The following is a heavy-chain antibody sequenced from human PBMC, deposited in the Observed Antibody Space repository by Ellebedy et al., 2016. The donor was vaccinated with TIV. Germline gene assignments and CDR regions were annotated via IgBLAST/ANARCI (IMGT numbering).Heavy chain of an antibody. D-gene: IGHD1-1*01. CDR1: GFTFSDYV. CDR3: ARAPTTHIWFDP. J-gene: IGHJ5*02. CDR2: ISYDGSNK. V-gene: IGHV3-30-3*01. Sequence: GESLKISCAASGFTFSDYVMRWVRQAPGKGLEWVAIISYDGSNKYYPDSVKGRFTISRDNSNNTLYLQMHSLRAEDTAVYYCARAPTTHIWFDPWGQGTLVTVAS.